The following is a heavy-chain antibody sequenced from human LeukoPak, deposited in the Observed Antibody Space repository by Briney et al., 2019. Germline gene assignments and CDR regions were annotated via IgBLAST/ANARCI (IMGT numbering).Heavy chain of an antibody. J-gene: IGHJ3*02. CDR1: GYTFSGYF. Sequence: ASATVSCKASGYTFSGYFMNWVRQAPGQGLEWMGWINPNSGATNSAQRFQGRVTMTRDLSINTAYMEVSRLKSDDTAVYYCARGGAGGYGDYSAFDIWGQGTMVTVSS. CDR2: INPNSGAT. D-gene: IGHD4-17*01. V-gene: IGHV1-2*02. CDR3: ARGGAGGYGDYSAFDI.